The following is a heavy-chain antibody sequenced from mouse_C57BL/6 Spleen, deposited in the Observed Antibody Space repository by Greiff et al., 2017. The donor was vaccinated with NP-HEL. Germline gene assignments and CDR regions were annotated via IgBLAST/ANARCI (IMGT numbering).Heavy chain of an antibody. CDR1: GFTFSSYG. J-gene: IGHJ4*01. Sequence: DVKLVESGGDLVKPGGSLKLSCAASGFTFSSYGMSWVRQTPDKRLEWVATISSGGSYTYYPDSVKGRFTISRDNAKNTLYLQMSSLKSEDTAMYYCARQGLQGWDYWGQGTSVTVSS. V-gene: IGHV5-6*02. CDR2: ISSGGSYT. CDR3: ARQGLQGWDY. D-gene: IGHD3-2*02.